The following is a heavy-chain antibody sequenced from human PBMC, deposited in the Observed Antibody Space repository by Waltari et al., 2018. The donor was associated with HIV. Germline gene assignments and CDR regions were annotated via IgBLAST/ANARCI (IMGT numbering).Heavy chain of an antibody. Sequence: EVQLLESGGGLVQPGGSLRLSCAASGFTFSSYAMSWVRQAPGKGLEGVSAISGSGGSTYYADSVKGRFTISRDNSKNTLYLQMNSLRAEDTAVYYCAKAPLYYYDSSGYYYEVPEFDYWGQGTLVTVSS. D-gene: IGHD3-22*01. CDR2: ISGSGGST. CDR1: GFTFSSYA. V-gene: IGHV3-23*01. J-gene: IGHJ4*02. CDR3: AKAPLYYYDSSGYYYEVPEFDY.